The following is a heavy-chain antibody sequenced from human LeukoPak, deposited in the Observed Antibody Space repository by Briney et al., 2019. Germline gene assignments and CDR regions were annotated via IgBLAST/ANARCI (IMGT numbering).Heavy chain of an antibody. CDR1: GFTFSNYW. Sequence: GRSLRLSCAASGFTFSNYWMHWVRHGPGKGLVWVSRINSDGSSTSYADSVKGRFTISRDNAQNTLYLQMNSLRVEDTAVYYCVRGQYELYNWGQGTLVTVSS. CDR3: VRGQYELYN. D-gene: IGHD2-2*01. CDR2: INSDGSST. J-gene: IGHJ4*02. V-gene: IGHV3-74*01.